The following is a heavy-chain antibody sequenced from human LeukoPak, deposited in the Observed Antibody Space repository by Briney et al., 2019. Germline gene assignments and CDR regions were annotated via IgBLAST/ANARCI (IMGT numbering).Heavy chain of an antibody. CDR2: FDPEDGET. Sequence: ASVKVSCKVSGYTLTELSMHWVRQAPGKGLEWMGDFDPEDGETIYAQKFQGRVTMTEDTSTDTAYMELSSLRSEDTAVYYCASRIGRIAVAGGDYYGMDVWGQGTTVTVSS. CDR3: ASRIGRIAVAGGDYYGMDV. V-gene: IGHV1-24*01. CDR1: GYTLTELS. D-gene: IGHD6-19*01. J-gene: IGHJ6*02.